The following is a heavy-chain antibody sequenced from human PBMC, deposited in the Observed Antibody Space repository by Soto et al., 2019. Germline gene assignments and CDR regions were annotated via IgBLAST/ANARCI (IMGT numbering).Heavy chain of an antibody. CDR3: ARDRPAYGEYVKAWYGIRGPFDY. D-gene: IGHD4-17*01. CDR1: GYTFTGYY. CDR2: INPNSGGT. Sequence: ASVKVSCKASGYTFTGYYMHWVRQAPGQGLEWMGWINPNSGGTNYAQKFQGRVTMTRDTSISTAYMELSRLRSDDTAVYYCARDRPAYGEYVKAWYGIRGPFDYWGQGTLVTVSS. J-gene: IGHJ4*02. V-gene: IGHV1-2*02.